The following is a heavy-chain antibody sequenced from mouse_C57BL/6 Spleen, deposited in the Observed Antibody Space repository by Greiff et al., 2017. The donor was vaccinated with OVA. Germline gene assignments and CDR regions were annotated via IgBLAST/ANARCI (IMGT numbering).Heavy chain of an antibody. CDR2: ISYDGSN. CDR1: GYSITSGYY. J-gene: IGHJ2*01. CDR3: ARDRSTMAPGDY. V-gene: IGHV3-6*01. D-gene: IGHD2-1*01. Sequence: EVKLMESGPGLVKPSQSLSLTCSVTGYSITSGYYWNWIRQFPGNKLEWMGYISYDGSNNYNPSLKNRISITRDTSKNQFFLKLNSVTTEDTATYYCARDRSTMAPGDYWGQGTTLTVSS.